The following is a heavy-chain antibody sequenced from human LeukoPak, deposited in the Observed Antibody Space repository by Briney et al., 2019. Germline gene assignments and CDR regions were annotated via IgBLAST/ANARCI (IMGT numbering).Heavy chain of an antibody. J-gene: IGHJ4*02. CDR1: GFTVSTNC. Sequence: GGSLRLSCAASGFTVSTNCMTWVRQAPGKGLEWVSTIYSGGTTYYANSVMGRFTISRHNSRNTLYLQMNSLRAEDTAVYYCARVDTVMAYYFDLWGQGTLVTVSS. CDR3: ARVDTVMAYYFDL. V-gene: IGHV3-53*04. CDR2: IYSGGTT. D-gene: IGHD5-18*01.